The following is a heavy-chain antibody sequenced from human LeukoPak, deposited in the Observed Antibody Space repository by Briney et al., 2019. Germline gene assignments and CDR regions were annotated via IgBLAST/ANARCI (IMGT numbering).Heavy chain of an antibody. Sequence: GGSLRLSCAASGFTVSSNYMSWVRQASGKGLEWVGRIRSKANNYATAYATSVKGRFTLSRDDSKNTAYLQMNSLKTEDTAVYYCIRGAASGSYYGFDVWGQGATVTVSS. J-gene: IGHJ6*02. CDR3: IRGAASGSYYGFDV. CDR1: GFTVSSNY. D-gene: IGHD1-26*01. V-gene: IGHV3-73*01. CDR2: IRSKANNYAT.